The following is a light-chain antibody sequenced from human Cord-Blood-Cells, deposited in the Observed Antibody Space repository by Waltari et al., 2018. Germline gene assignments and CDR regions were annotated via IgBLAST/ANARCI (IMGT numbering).Light chain of an antibody. CDR3: SSYAGSNNYV. Sequence: QSALTQPPSASGSPGQSVTISCTGTSSDVGGYNYVSWYQQHPGKAPRLMIYEVIKRPSGVPDRFSGSKSGNTGSLTVSGLQAEDEADYYCSSYAGSNNYVFGTGTKVTVL. CDR2: EVI. CDR1: SSDVGGYNY. V-gene: IGLV2-8*01. J-gene: IGLJ1*01.